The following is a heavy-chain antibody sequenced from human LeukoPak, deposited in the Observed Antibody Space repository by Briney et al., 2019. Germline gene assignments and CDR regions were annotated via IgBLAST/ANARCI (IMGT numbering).Heavy chain of an antibody. CDR1: GFTFDDYA. J-gene: IGHJ4*02. D-gene: IGHD3-22*01. Sequence: PGRSLRLSCAASGFTFDDYAMHWVRQAPGKGLEWVSGISWNSGSIGYADSVKGRFTISRDNAKNSLYLQMNSLRAEDTALYYCAKDTSPTYYYDSSGYYPSYFDYWGQGTLVTVSS. CDR3: AKDTSPTYYYDSSGYYPSYFDY. CDR2: ISWNSGSI. V-gene: IGHV3-9*01.